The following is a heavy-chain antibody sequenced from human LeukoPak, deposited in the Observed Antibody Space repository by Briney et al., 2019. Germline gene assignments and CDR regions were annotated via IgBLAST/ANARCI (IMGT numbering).Heavy chain of an antibody. Sequence: SETLSLTCTVSGGSISSSSSYWGWIRQPPGKGLEWIGSIYYSGSTYYNPSLKSRVTISVDTSKNQFSLKLSSVTAADTAVYYCARSSYDSSGYYYPLFDYWGQGTLVTVSS. CDR2: IYYSGST. D-gene: IGHD3-22*01. CDR1: GGSISSSSSY. J-gene: IGHJ4*02. CDR3: ARSSYDSSGYYYPLFDY. V-gene: IGHV4-39*01.